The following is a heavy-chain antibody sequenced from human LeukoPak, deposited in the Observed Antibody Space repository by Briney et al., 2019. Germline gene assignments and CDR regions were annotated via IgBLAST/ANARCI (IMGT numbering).Heavy chain of an antibody. D-gene: IGHD6-13*01. CDR1: GGSISSYY. CDR2: IYYSGST. CDR3: ARACSSSWYTSCWFDP. J-gene: IGHJ5*02. V-gene: IGHV4-59*01. Sequence: PSETLSLTCTVSGGSISSYYWSWIRQPPGKGLEWIGYIYYSGSTIYNPSLKSRVTISVDTSKNQFSLKVSSVTAAGTAVYYCARACSSSWYTSCWFDPWGQGTLVTVSS.